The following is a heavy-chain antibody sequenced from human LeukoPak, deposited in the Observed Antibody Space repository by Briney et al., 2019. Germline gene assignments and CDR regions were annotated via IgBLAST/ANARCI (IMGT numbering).Heavy chain of an antibody. CDR3: AREILGGFNPGAY. V-gene: IGHV4-4*02. D-gene: IGHD1-14*01. CDR2: IHRRGIP. J-gene: IGHJ4*02. Sequence: SETLSLTCTVSLDSTTSNFWSWVRQPPGKGLEWIGEIHRRGIPNYNPSLQSRVTISIDRSRNQIALELSSVTAADTAVYYCAREILGGFNPGAYWGQGTLVTVSS. CDR1: LDSTTSNF.